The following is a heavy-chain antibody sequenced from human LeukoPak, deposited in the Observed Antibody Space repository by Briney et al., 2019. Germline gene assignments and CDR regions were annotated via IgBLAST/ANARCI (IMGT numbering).Heavy chain of an antibody. Sequence: ASVKVSCKASGYTFTNYYVHWVRQASGQGLEWMGIINPSGGYTTYAQKFQGRVTITADESTSTAYMELSSLRSEDTAVYYCARSQNRYSGSYWGDAFDIWGQGTMVTVSS. CDR3: ARSQNRYSGSYWGDAFDI. CDR2: INPSGGYT. V-gene: IGHV1-46*01. D-gene: IGHD1-26*01. CDR1: GYTFTNYY. J-gene: IGHJ3*02.